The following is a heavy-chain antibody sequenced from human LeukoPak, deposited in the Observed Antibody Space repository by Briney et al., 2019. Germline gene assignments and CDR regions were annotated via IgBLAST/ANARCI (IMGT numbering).Heavy chain of an antibody. J-gene: IGHJ4*02. CDR3: ARDLRRDCSTTTCYAFDY. CDR1: GSIFSSYA. D-gene: IGHD2-2*01. V-gene: IGHV3-23*01. Sequence: GGSLRLSCAVSGSIFSSYAMSWVRQAPGKGLEWVSVISGSGGHTYYADSVKGRFTISRDNSKNTLYLQMNSLRADDTAVYYCARDLRRDCSTTTCYAFDYWGQGTLVTVSS. CDR2: ISGSGGHT.